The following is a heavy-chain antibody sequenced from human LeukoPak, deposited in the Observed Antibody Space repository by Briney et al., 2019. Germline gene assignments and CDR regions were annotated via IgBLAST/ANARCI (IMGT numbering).Heavy chain of an antibody. D-gene: IGHD3-16*01. CDR2: INDDGSII. CDR1: GFTFRTSW. J-gene: IGHJ4*02. V-gene: IGHV3-74*01. CDR3: VRAPMGDDDH. Sequence: GGSLRLSCAASGFTFRTSWMHWVRQTPGKGLVWVSRINDDGSIITYADYVKGRFTISRDNARNTLYLQMDSLRVEDTAVYYCVRAPMGDDDHWGQGTLVIVSS.